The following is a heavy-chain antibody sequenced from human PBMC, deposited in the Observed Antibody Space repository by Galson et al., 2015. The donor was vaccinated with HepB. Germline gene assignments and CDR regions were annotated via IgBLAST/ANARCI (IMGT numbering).Heavy chain of an antibody. V-gene: IGHV1-69*13. D-gene: IGHD3-16*01. Sequence: SVKVSCKASGGTFNHYPFSWVRQAPGQGLEWMGGINPISGTANYAQKFQGRVTITADESTSTAYMELSSLRSEDTAVYYCASPDTVMIYGVDAWGQGTTVTVSS. J-gene: IGHJ6*02. CDR3: ASPDTVMIYGVDA. CDR2: INPISGTA. CDR1: GGTFNHYP.